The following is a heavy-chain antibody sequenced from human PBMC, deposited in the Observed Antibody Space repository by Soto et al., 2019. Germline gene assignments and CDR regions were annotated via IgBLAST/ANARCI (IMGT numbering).Heavy chain of an antibody. V-gene: IGHV4-31*03. CDR2: IYYSGST. D-gene: IGHD1-7*01. J-gene: IGHJ6*02. CDR1: GGSISSGGYY. CDR3: AREGGTLGVDGYYYYGMDV. Sequence: ASETLSLTCTVSGGSISSGGYYWSWIRQHPGKGLEWIGYIYYSGSTYYNPSLKSRVTISVDTSKNQFSLKLSSVTAADTAVYYCAREGGTLGVDGYYYYGMDVWGQGTTVTVSS.